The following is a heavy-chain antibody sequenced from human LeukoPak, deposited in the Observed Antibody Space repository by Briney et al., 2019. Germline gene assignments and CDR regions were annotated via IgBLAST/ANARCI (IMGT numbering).Heavy chain of an antibody. CDR3: ARSVPGIAAAGNAFDI. CDR2: IYSGGST. CDR1: GFTVSSNY. V-gene: IGHV3-53*01. D-gene: IGHD6-13*01. Sequence: GGSLRLSCAASGFTVSSNYMSWVRQAPGKGLEWVSVIYSGGSTYYADSVKGRFTISRDNAKNSLYLQMNSLRAEDTAVYYCARSVPGIAAAGNAFDIWGQGTMVTVSS. J-gene: IGHJ3*02.